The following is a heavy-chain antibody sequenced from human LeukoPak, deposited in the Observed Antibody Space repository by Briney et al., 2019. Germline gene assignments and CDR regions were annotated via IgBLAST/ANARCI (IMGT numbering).Heavy chain of an antibody. CDR3: ARSVAKTLGYCSRTSCHGLHAFDI. J-gene: IGHJ3*02. V-gene: IGHV4-38-2*01. CDR2: MYHSGST. D-gene: IGHD2-2*01. Sequence: PSETLSLTCAVSGYSISSGYYWGWIRQPPGKGLEWIGSMYHSGSTYYNPSLKSRFTISLDTSKNRLSLKLSSVTAADTAVFYCARSVAKTLGYCSRTSCHGLHAFDIWGQGTLVTVSS. CDR1: GYSISSGYY.